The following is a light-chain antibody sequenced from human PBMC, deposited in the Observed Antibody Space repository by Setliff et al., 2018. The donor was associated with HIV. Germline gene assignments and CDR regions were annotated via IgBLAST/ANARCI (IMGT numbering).Light chain of an antibody. V-gene: IGLV2-11*01. CDR1: SSDVGAYNF. CDR2: DVY. J-gene: IGLJ1*01. Sequence: QSALTQPRSVSGSPGQSVTFSCTGSSSDVGAYNFVSWYQQHPGKAPKLIIYDVYKRPSGVPDRFSGSKSGNTASLTISGLQSEDEADYYCCSYAGTYTYIFGTGTQLTVL. CDR3: CSYAGTYTYI.